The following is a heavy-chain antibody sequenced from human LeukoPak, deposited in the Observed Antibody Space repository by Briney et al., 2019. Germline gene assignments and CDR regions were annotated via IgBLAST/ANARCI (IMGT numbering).Heavy chain of an antibody. CDR3: ARGDYGDYDDGGY. Sequence: GGSLRLSCAASGFAFSSYGMHWVRQAPGKGLEWVAVIWYDGSNKYYADSVKGQFTISRDNSKNTLYLQMNSLRAEDTAVYYCARGDYGDYDDGGYWGQGTLVTVSS. D-gene: IGHD4-17*01. V-gene: IGHV3-33*01. CDR2: IWYDGSNK. CDR1: GFAFSSYG. J-gene: IGHJ4*02.